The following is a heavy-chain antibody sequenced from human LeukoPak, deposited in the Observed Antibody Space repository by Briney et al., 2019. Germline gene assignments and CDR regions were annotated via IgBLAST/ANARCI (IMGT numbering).Heavy chain of an antibody. Sequence: SETLSLTCTVSGGSISSYYWSWIRQPPGKGLEWIGYIYYSGSTNYNPSLKSRVTISVDTSKNQFSLKLSSVTAADTAVYYCARTSADRGVDYWGQGTLVTVSP. V-gene: IGHV4-59*08. CDR3: ARTSADRGVDY. J-gene: IGHJ4*02. CDR1: GGSISSYY. D-gene: IGHD3-10*01. CDR2: IYYSGST.